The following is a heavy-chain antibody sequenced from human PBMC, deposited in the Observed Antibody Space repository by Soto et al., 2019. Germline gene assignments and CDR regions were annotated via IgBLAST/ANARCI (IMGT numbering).Heavy chain of an antibody. CDR3: ARDPWFGSNYFDY. CDR1: GFTFSSYE. CDR2: ISSSGSTI. V-gene: IGHV3-48*03. Sequence: GGSLRLSCAASGFTFSSYEMNWVRQAPGKGLEWVSYISSSGSTIYYADSVKGRFTISRGNAKNSLYLQMNSLRAEDTAVYYCARDPWFGSNYFDYWGQGTRVTVSS. J-gene: IGHJ4*02. D-gene: IGHD3-16*01.